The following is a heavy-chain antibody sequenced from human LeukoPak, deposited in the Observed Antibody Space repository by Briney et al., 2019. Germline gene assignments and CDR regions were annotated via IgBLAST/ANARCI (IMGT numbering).Heavy chain of an antibody. CDR3: ASLRGMNLPRYCSSGSCYDY. V-gene: IGHV4-34*01. CDR1: GGSFSGYY. D-gene: IGHD2-15*01. CDR2: INHSGST. Sequence: SETLSLTCAVYGGSFSGYYWSWIRQPPVKELEWIGEINHSGSTNYNPSLKSRVTISVDTSKNQFSLKLSSVTAVDTAVYYCASLRGMNLPRYCSSGSCYDYWGQGTLVTVSS. J-gene: IGHJ4*02.